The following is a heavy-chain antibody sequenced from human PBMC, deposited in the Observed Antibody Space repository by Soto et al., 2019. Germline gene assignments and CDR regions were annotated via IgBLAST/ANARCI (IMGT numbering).Heavy chain of an antibody. CDR3: AKFKGGVNDGLDI. V-gene: IGHV3-23*01. Sequence: EVQLLESGGGLVQPGGSLRLSCAASGFTFRNYAMTWVRQAPGKGLEWVSGISSSGDNTYYPSSVRGRFTISRDNSKDTLVLHTSSLRAEDTATYYCAKFKGGVNDGLDIWGQVTMVTVSS. J-gene: IGHJ3*02. CDR2: ISSSGDNT. CDR1: GFTFRNYA. D-gene: IGHD6-25*01.